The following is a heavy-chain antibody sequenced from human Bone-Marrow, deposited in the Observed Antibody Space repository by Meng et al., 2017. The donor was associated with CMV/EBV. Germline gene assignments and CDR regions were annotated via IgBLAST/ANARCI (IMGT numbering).Heavy chain of an antibody. CDR1: GYTFTSYD. CDR3: TRSGIVGALDY. CDR2: IIPIFGKA. D-gene: IGHD1-26*01. Sequence: SVKVSCKASGYTFTSYDINWVRQAPGQGLEWMGGIIPIFGKANYAQKFQGRVTITTDESTSTAYMELNSLKTEDTAVYYCTRSGIVGALDYWGQGTLVTVSS. J-gene: IGHJ4*02. V-gene: IGHV1-69*05.